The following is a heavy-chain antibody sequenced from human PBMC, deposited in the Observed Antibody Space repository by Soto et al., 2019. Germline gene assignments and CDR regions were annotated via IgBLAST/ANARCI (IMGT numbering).Heavy chain of an antibody. CDR3: AREYGGYADY. D-gene: IGHD5-12*01. CDR1: GASIGSGDYY. J-gene: IGHJ4*02. Sequence: PSETLYLTCTVSGASIGSGDYYCSWIRQPPGKGLEWIGYIYYSGGTYYNPSLKSRVTISVDTSKNQFSLKLSSVTAADTAVYYCAREYGGYADYWGKGALVSVS. CDR2: IYYSGGT. V-gene: IGHV4-61*08.